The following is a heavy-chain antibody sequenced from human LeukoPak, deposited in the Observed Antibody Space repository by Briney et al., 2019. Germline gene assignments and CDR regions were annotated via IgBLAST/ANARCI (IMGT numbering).Heavy chain of an antibody. CDR3: ARGRVRPQRHSSSWGLQWY. CDR1: GGSISSYY. J-gene: IGHJ4*02. D-gene: IGHD6-13*01. V-gene: IGHV4-4*09. CDR2: IYTSGST. Sequence: SETLSLTCTVSGGSISSYYWSWIRRPPGKGLEGIGYIYTSGSTNYNPSLKSGVTISVDTSKSQFSLKLRSVAAADTAVYYCARGRVRPQRHSSSWGLQWYWGQGTLVTVSS.